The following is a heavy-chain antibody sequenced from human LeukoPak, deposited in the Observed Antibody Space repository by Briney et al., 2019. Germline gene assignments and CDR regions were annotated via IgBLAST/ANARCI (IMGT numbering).Heavy chain of an antibody. Sequence: SETLSLTCTVSGGSISSYYWSWIRQPPGKRLEWIGYIYYSGSTNSNPSLKSRVTISVDTSKNQFSLKLSSVTAADTAMYFCARHASDYSAYDVFDMWGQGTMVTVSS. V-gene: IGHV4-59*08. J-gene: IGHJ3*02. CDR1: GGSISSYY. D-gene: IGHD4-17*01. CDR2: IYYSGST. CDR3: ARHASDYSAYDVFDM.